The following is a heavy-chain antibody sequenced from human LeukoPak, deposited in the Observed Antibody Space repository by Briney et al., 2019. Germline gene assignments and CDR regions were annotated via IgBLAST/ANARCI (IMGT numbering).Heavy chain of an antibody. D-gene: IGHD3-10*01. CDR3: ARDRYYYGSGSYYID. V-gene: IGHV3-30-3*01. J-gene: IGHJ4*02. CDR1: GFTFSSYA. CDR2: ISYDGSNK. Sequence: PGGSLRLSCAASGFTFSSYAMHWVRQAPGKGLEWVAVISYDGSNKYYADSVKGRFTISRDNSKNTLYLQMNSLRAEDTAVYYCARDRYYYGSGSYYIDWGQGTLVTVSS.